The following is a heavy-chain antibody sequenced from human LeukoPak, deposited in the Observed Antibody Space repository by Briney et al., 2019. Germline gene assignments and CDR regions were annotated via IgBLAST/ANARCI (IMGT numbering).Heavy chain of an antibody. Sequence: PSETLSLTCTVSGGSISSGSYYWSWIRQPAGKGLEWIGRIYTSGSTNYNPSLKSRVTISVDTSKNQFSLKLSSVTAADTAVYYCARGSSSWRNFDYWGQGTLVTVSS. D-gene: IGHD6-13*01. J-gene: IGHJ4*02. CDR3: ARGSSSWRNFDY. CDR1: GGSISSGSYY. CDR2: IYTSGST. V-gene: IGHV4-61*02.